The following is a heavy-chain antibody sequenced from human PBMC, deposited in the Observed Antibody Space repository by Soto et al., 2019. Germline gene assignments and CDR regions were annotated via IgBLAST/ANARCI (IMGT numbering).Heavy chain of an antibody. J-gene: IGHJ6*03. Sequence: GGSLRLSCAASGFTFSSYAMSWVRQAPGKGLEWVSAISGSGGSTYYADSVKGRFTISRDNSKNTLYLQMNSLRAEDTAVYYCAKTDPLLGAIRDYYYMDVWGKGTTVTVSS. CDR1: GFTFSSYA. CDR3: AKTDPLLGAIRDYYYMDV. D-gene: IGHD3-16*01. V-gene: IGHV3-23*01. CDR2: ISGSGGST.